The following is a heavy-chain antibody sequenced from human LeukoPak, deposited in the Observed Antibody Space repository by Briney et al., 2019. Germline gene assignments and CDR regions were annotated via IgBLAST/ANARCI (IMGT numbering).Heavy chain of an antibody. CDR2: IYPGDSDT. V-gene: IGHV5-51*01. J-gene: IGHJ4*02. Sequence: KHGESLKISCKGSGYSFNTYWIAWVRQTPGKGLEWIGIIYPGDSDTKYSPSFEGQVTISADKSVSTAYLQWSSLEASDTAMYYCARRGSPPVDFDYWGQGTLVPVSS. CDR3: ARRGSPPVDFDY. CDR1: GYSFNTYW.